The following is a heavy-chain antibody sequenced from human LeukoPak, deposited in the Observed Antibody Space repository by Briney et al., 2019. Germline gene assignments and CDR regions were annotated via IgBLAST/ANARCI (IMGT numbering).Heavy chain of an antibody. CDR3: ARPSCGASDY. V-gene: IGHV5-51*01. CDR2: IYPDDSRT. J-gene: IGHJ4*02. CDR1: GYRFTKSW. Sequence: GESLKISCKGSGYRFTKSWIGWVRQMPGKGLEWLGIIYPDDSRTRYSPSFQGQVTMSVDKSISTAYLQWSSLKASDTAMYYCARPSCGASDYWGQGTLVTVSS. D-gene: IGHD4/OR15-4a*01.